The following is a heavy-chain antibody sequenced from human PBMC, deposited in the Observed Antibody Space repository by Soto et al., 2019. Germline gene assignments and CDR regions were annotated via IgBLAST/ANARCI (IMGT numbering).Heavy chain of an antibody. Sequence: SVKVSCKASGGTFSSYAISWVRQAPGQGLEWMGGIIPIFGTANYAQKFQGRATITADESTSTAYMELSSLRSEDTAVYYCARSDIVVVPAASARYYYGMDVWGQGTTVTVSS. D-gene: IGHD2-2*01. J-gene: IGHJ6*02. CDR1: GGTFSSYA. CDR2: IIPIFGTA. V-gene: IGHV1-69*13. CDR3: ARSDIVVVPAASARYYYGMDV.